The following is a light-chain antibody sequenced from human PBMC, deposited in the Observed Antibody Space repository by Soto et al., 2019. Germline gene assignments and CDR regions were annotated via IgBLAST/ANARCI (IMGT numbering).Light chain of an antibody. CDR2: EVS. CDR3: SSYAGSNNFDV. Sequence: QSALTQPPSASGSPGQSVTISCTGTSSDVGGYNYVSWYQQHPGKAPKLMIYEVSKRPSGVPDRFSGSKSGNTASLTVSGPQAEDEADYYCSSYAGSNNFDVFGTGTKVTVL. CDR1: SSDVGGYNY. V-gene: IGLV2-8*01. J-gene: IGLJ1*01.